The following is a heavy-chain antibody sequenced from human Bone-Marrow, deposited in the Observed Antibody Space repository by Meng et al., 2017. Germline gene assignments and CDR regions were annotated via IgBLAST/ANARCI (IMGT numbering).Heavy chain of an antibody. CDR1: GFSFSNGW. CDR2: MKSNVDGGTV. CDR3: SGHVDY. V-gene: IGHV3-15*01. Sequence: EVQLVESGGGFVKPGGSLRLSCAASGFSFSNGWMTWVRQAPGKGLEWIGRMKSNVDGGTVDYAAAVKGRFFISRDDSENTFYLQMNSLKTEDTAVYYCSGHVDYWGHGTLVTVSS. J-gene: IGHJ4*01.